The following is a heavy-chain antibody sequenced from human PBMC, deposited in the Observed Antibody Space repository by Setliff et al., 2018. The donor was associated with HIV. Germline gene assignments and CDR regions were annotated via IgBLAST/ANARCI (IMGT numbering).Heavy chain of an antibody. D-gene: IGHD3-22*01. CDR1: GFSFSGYW. Sequence: GGSLRLSCAASGFSFSGYWMHWVRQAPGKGPVWVSQINSDGRAMTYADSVKGRFTMSRDNAKKTLYLQMNSLRAEDTAVYYCSGWKGDYYDSSGINGYWGQGTLVTVSS. CDR2: INSDGRAM. V-gene: IGHV3-74*01. CDR3: SGWKGDYYDSSGINGY. J-gene: IGHJ4*02.